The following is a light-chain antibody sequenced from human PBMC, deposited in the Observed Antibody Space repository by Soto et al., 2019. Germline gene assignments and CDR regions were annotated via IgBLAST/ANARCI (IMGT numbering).Light chain of an antibody. V-gene: IGKV3-20*01. Sequence: EIVMTQSPATLSVSPGERATLSCRASQSVSSNLAWYQQKPGQAPRLLIFGASSRATGVPDRFSGSGSGTDFTLIISRLEPEDFAVYYCQHYGTSSWTFGQGTKVDI. CDR2: GAS. CDR3: QHYGTSSWT. CDR1: QSVSSN. J-gene: IGKJ1*01.